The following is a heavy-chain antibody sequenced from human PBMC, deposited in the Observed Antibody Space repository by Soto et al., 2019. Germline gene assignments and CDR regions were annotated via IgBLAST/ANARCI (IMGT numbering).Heavy chain of an antibody. CDR1: GYTFTSYG. CDR3: AREGGVVAATVDYYYYYGMDV. CDR2: ISAYNGNT. J-gene: IGHJ6*04. D-gene: IGHD2-15*01. V-gene: IGHV1-18*01. Sequence: GASVKVSCKASGYTFTSYGISWVRQAPGQGLEWMGWISAYNGNTNYAQKLQGRVTMTTDTSTSTAYMELRRLRSDDTAVYYCAREGGVVAATVDYYYYYGMDVWGKGTRVTVSS.